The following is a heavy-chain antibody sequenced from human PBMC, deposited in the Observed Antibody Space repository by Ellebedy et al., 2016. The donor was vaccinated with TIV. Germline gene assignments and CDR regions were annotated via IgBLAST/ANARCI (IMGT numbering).Heavy chain of an antibody. CDR1: GYTFTSYD. CDR3: ARDLPGGAIFGVVIIRAFDI. Sequence: ASVKVSCKASGYTFTSYDINWVRQATGQGLEWMGWMNPNSGNTGYAQKFQGRVTMTRNTSISTAYMELSSLRSEDTAVYYWARDLPGGAIFGVVIIRAFDIWGQGTMVTVSS. D-gene: IGHD3-3*01. V-gene: IGHV1-8*01. CDR2: MNPNSGNT. J-gene: IGHJ3*02.